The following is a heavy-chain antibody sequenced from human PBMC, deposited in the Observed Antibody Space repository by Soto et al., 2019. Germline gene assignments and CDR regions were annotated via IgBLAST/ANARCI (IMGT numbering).Heavy chain of an antibody. J-gene: IGHJ4*02. CDR3: ARGFEAGIAVAGYFDY. Sequence: QVQLVQSGAEVKKPGASVKVSCKASGYTFTSYAMHWVRQAPGQRREWMGWINAGNGNTKYSQKFQGRVTITRDTSASTAYMELSSLRSEDTAVYYCARGFEAGIAVAGYFDYWGQGTLVTVSS. V-gene: IGHV1-3*01. CDR2: INAGNGNT. D-gene: IGHD6-19*01. CDR1: GYTFTSYA.